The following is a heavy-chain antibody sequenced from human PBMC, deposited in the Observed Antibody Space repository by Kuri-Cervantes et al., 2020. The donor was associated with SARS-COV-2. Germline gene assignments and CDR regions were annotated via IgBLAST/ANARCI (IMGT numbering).Heavy chain of an antibody. CDR2: FDPEDGET. J-gene: IGHJ4*02. CDR1: GYTLTELS. V-gene: IGHV1-24*01. D-gene: IGHD2-21*01. CDR3: ATTYAYCGGDCSTFGY. Sequence: ASVKVSCKVSGYTLTELSMHWVRQAPGKGLEWMGGFDPEDGETIYAQKFQGRVNMTEDTSTDTAYMELSSLRSEDTAVYYCATTYAYCGGDCSTFGYWGQGTLVTVSS.